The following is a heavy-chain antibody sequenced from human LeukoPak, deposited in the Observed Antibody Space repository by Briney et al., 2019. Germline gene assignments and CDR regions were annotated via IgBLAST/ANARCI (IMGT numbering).Heavy chain of an antibody. CDR1: GYTFTSYY. CDR2: INPNGGST. Sequence: ASVKVSCKASGYTFTSYYIHWVRQAPGQGLEWVGIINPNGGSTNYAQKFQGRVTMTGDTSTSTVYMELSSLRSEDTAVYYCARGGYYYDSSGYYSNFDYWGQGTLVTVSS. CDR3: ARGGYYYDSSGYYSNFDY. J-gene: IGHJ4*02. V-gene: IGHV1-46*01. D-gene: IGHD3-22*01.